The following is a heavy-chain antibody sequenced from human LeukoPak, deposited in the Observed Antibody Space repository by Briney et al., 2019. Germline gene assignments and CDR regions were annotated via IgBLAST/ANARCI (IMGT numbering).Heavy chain of an antibody. Sequence: SETLSLTCTVSGGSISSYYWSWIRQPAGKGLEWIGRIYTSGSTNYNPSLKSRVTMSVDTSKNQFSLKLSSVTAADTAVYYCARVGEYRPYSRGAVPEGPPDYWGQGTLDTVSS. J-gene: IGHJ4*02. D-gene: IGHD6-13*01. CDR2: IYTSGST. CDR3: ARVGEYRPYSRGAVPEGPPDY. CDR1: GGSISSYY. V-gene: IGHV4-4*07.